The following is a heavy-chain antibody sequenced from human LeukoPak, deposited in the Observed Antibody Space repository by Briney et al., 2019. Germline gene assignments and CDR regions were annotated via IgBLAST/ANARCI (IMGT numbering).Heavy chain of an antibody. CDR1: GFTFSSYE. J-gene: IGHJ4*02. V-gene: IGHV3-48*03. Sequence: GGSLRLSCAASGFTFSSYEMNWVRQAPGKGLEWVSYISSSGSTIYYADPVKGRFTISRDNAKNSLYLQMNSLRAEDTAVYYCARELRWNDVPVPFDYWGQGALVTVSS. D-gene: IGHD1-1*01. CDR2: ISSSGSTI. CDR3: ARELRWNDVPVPFDY.